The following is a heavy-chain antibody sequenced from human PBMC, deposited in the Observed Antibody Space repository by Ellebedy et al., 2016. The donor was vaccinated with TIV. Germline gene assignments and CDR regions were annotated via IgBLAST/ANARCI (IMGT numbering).Heavy chain of an antibody. CDR2: IWYDGSNK. V-gene: IGHV3-33*01. J-gene: IGHJ3*02. CDR1: GFTFSSYG. CDR3: ARVSLELGILDAFDI. Sequence: GESLKISXAASGFTFSSYGMHWVRQAPGKGLEWVAVIWYDGSNKYYADSVKGRFTISRDNSKNTLYLQMNSLRAEDTAVYYCARVSLELGILDAFDIWGQGTMVTVSS. D-gene: IGHD1-7*01.